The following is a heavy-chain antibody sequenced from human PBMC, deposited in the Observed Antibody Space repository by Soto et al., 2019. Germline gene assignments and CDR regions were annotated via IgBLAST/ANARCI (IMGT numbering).Heavy chain of an antibody. Sequence: XETLSLTCAVSSDSIAGSNWWSWVRQPPGKGLEWIGEIYHTGSTHYKPSLASRVTISVDTSKNQFSLELNSVTAADTAVYYCAREVWDVVRYFDSWGQGILVTVSS. V-gene: IGHV4-4*02. CDR1: SDSIAGSNW. D-gene: IGHD1-26*01. CDR3: AREVWDVVRYFDS. CDR2: IYHTGST. J-gene: IGHJ4*02.